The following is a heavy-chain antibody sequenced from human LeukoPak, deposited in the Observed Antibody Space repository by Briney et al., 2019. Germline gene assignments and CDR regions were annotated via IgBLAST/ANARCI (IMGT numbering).Heavy chain of an antibody. CDR3: ARHYCSSTSSYFDY. V-gene: IGHV4-59*08. Sequence: SETLSLTCTVSGGSISSYYWSWIRQPPGKGLEWIGYIYYSGSTNYNPSLKSRVTISVDTSKNQFSLKLSSVTAADTAVYYCARHYCSSTSSYFDYWGQGTPVIVSS. J-gene: IGHJ4*02. CDR1: GGSISSYY. D-gene: IGHD2-2*01. CDR2: IYYSGST.